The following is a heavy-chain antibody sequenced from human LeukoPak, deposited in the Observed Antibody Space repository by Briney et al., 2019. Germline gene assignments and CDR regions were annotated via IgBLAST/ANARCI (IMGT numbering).Heavy chain of an antibody. D-gene: IGHD2-2*02. V-gene: IGHV1-18*01. CDR2: IGAYNGNT. Sequence: GASVKVSCKASGYTFTSYGISWVRQAPGQGLEWMGWIGAYNGNTNYAQKLQGRVTMTTDTSTSTAYMELRSLRSDDTAVYYCASRVVPAAIRHKDAFDIWGQGTMVTVSS. J-gene: IGHJ3*02. CDR3: ASRVVPAAIRHKDAFDI. CDR1: GYTFTSYG.